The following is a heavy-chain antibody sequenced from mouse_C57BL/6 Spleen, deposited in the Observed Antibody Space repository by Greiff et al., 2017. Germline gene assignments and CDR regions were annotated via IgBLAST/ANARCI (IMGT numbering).Heavy chain of an antibody. CDR3: ARGGGSGYYAMDY. D-gene: IGHD1-1*01. CDR1: GYTFTSYG. V-gene: IGHV1-81*01. CDR2: IYPRSGNT. J-gene: IGHJ4*01. Sequence: QSQLQQSGAELARPGAPVKLSCKASGYTFTSYGISWVKQRHGQGLEWIGEIYPRSGNTYYNEKFKGKATLTADKSSSTASMELRSLTSEDSAVYFCARGGGSGYYAMDYWGQGTSVTVSS.